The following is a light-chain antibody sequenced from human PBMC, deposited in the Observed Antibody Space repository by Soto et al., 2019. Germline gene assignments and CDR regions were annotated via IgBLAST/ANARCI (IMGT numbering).Light chain of an antibody. V-gene: IGKV1-5*01. CDR2: GAS. CDR1: EDIDTS. Sequence: DIQMTQSPSTLSVSLGDRITITCRASEDIDTSLAWFQQRPGKAPKVLIAGASGLMNGVPSTFSGSGSGTEFALTISSVQPYDFATYFCQHYDTFSWTFGQGTKVEMK. CDR3: QHYDTFSWT. J-gene: IGKJ1*01.